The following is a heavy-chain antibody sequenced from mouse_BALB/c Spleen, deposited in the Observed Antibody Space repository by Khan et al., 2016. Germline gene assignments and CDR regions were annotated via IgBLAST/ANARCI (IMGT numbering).Heavy chain of an antibody. D-gene: IGHD2-3*01. J-gene: IGHJ4*01. Sequence: EVQLQESGPSLVKPSQTLSLTCSVTGDSITSGFWNWIRKFPGNKLEYMGYISYSGSTYYNPSLKSRISITRDTSKNQYYLQLNSVTTEDTATYXSARIHDDFYYAMDYWGQGTSVNVSS. V-gene: IGHV3-8*02. CDR1: GDSITSGF. CDR2: ISYSGST. CDR3: ARIHDDFYYAMDY.